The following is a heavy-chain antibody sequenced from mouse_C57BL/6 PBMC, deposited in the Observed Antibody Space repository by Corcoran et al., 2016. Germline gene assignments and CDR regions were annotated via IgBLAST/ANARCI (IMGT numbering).Heavy chain of an antibody. CDR1: GYAFSSYW. CDR2: IYPGDGDT. CDR3: ARGVFITTVVPYWYFDV. J-gene: IGHJ1*03. V-gene: IGHV1-80*01. D-gene: IGHD1-1*01. Sequence: QVQLQQSGAELVKPGASVKISCKASGYAFSSYWMNWVKQRPGKGLEWIGQIYPGDGDTNYNGKLKGKATLTADKSSSTAYMQLSSLTSEDSAVYFCARGVFITTVVPYWYFDVWGTGTTVTVSS.